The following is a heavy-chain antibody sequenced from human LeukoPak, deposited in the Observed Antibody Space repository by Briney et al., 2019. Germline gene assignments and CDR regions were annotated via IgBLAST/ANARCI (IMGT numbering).Heavy chain of an antibody. CDR2: INPGNGDT. CDR1: GYTFTNYA. V-gene: IGHV1-3*01. J-gene: IGHJ6*02. CDR3: ARERWHCRVNCYSVYYYALDV. D-gene: IGHD2-15*01. Sequence: ASVKVSCTGSGYTFTNYAVHWVRQAPGQRLEWLGWINPGNGDTKYSQNFLGRVTVTSDTSAATAYVELNSLTSEDTAVYYCARERWHCRVNCYSVYYYALDVWGQGTTVTVSS.